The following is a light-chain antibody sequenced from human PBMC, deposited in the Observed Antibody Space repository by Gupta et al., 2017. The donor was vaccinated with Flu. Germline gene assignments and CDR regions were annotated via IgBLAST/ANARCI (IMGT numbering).Light chain of an antibody. CDR2: SNN. Sequence: QSVLTQPPSASGTPGQRATISCSGSSSNIGSNTVNWYQQLPGTAPKLLIYSNNQRPSGVPDRFSGSKSGTSASLAISGLQSDDEADYYCAAWDDSLNGRVFGGGTKLTVL. V-gene: IGLV1-44*01. CDR1: SSNIGSNT. J-gene: IGLJ3*02. CDR3: AAWDDSLNGRV.